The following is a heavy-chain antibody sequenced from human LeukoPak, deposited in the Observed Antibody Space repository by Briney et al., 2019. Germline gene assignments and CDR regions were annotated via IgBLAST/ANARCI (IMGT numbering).Heavy chain of an antibody. CDR3: ARSIVAAGYYFDY. Sequence: GGSLRLSCAASGFTFSSYSMNWVRQAPGKGLEWVSSISSNSSYIYYADSVKGRFTISRDNAKNSLYLQMNSLRAEDTAVYYCARSIVAAGYYFDYWGQGTLVTVSS. V-gene: IGHV3-21*01. CDR2: ISSNSSYI. J-gene: IGHJ4*02. D-gene: IGHD2-15*01. CDR1: GFTFSSYS.